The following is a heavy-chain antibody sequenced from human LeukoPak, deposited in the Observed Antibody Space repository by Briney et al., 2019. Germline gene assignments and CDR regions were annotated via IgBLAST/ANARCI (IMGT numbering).Heavy chain of an antibody. Sequence: GGSLRLSCAASGFTFSSYAMHWVRQAPGKRLEWVAVISYGGSNKYYADSVKGRFTISRDNSKNTLYLQMNSLRAEDTAVYYCARDERFLDRLPYYYYMDVWGKGTTVTVSS. CDR1: GFTFSSYA. J-gene: IGHJ6*03. CDR2: ISYGGSNK. CDR3: ARDERFLDRLPYYYYMDV. D-gene: IGHD3-3*01. V-gene: IGHV3-30-3*01.